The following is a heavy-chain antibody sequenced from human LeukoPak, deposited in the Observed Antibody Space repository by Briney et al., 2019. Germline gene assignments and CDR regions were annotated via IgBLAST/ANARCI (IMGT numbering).Heavy chain of an antibody. J-gene: IGHJ6*03. CDR1: GFTVSSNY. CDR2: IYSGGST. Sequence: PGGSLSLSCAASGFTVSSNYMSWVRQAPGKGLERVSVIYSGGSTYYADSVKGRFTISRDNSKNTLYLQMNSLRAEDTAVYYCARGEAHSSSWYWGSYYMDVWGKGTTVTVSS. D-gene: IGHD6-13*01. CDR3: ARGEAHSSSWYWGSYYMDV. V-gene: IGHV3-53*01.